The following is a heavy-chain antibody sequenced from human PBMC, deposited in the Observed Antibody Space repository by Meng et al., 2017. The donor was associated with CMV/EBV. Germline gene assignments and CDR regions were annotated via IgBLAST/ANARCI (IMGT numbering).Heavy chain of an antibody. CDR2: ISAYNGNT. CDR1: GYTFTSYG. CDR3: ARDDLKYSGSYSTDY. V-gene: IGHV1-18*01. Sequence: ASVKVSCKASGYTFTSYGISWVRQAPGQGLEWMGWISAYNGNTNYAQKLQGRVTMTTDTSTSTAYMELRSLRSDDTAVYYCARDDLKYSGSYSTDYWGQGTLVTVFS. D-gene: IGHD1-26*01. J-gene: IGHJ4*02.